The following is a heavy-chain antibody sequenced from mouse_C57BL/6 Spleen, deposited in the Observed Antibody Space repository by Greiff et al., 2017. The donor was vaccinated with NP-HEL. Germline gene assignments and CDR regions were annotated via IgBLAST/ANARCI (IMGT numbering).Heavy chain of an antibody. D-gene: IGHD1-1*01. Sequence: VQLQQSGPELVKPGASVKMSCKASGYTFTDYKMHWVKQSHGKSLEWIGYINPNNGGTSYNQKFKGKATLTVNKSSSTAYMELRSLTSEGSAVYYFARSFYYYWFDYWGQGTTLTVSS. CDR1: GYTFTDYK. CDR3: ARSFYYYWFDY. J-gene: IGHJ2*01. V-gene: IGHV1-22*01. CDR2: INPNNGGT.